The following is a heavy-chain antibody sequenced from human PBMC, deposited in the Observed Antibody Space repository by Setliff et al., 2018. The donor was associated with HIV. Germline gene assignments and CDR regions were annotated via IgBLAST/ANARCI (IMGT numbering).Heavy chain of an antibody. Sequence: SETLSLTCTVSGGSISSSSYYWGWIRQPTGKGLEWIGSIYYTGSTYYNPSVKSRVTLSVDTSKNQFSLKLSSVTAADTAVYYCAREKRRNSPRITMIVVPREAQRPFDYWGQGTLVTVSS. D-gene: IGHD3-22*01. CDR1: GGSISSSSYY. V-gene: IGHV4-39*07. CDR2: IYYTGST. CDR3: AREKRRNSPRITMIVVPREAQRPFDY. J-gene: IGHJ4*02.